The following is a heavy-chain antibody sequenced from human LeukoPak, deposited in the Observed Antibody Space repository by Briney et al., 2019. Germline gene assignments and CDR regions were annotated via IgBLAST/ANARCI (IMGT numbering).Heavy chain of an antibody. V-gene: IGHV1-2*02. CDR3: ARRSRNGLDAFAI. Sequence: ASVKVSCKASAYTFTGYYMHWVRQAPGQGLEWMGWIDPNNADTDYAQKFQGRVTMTRDRSISTTYMELSRLTSDDRAVYYCARRSRNGLDAFAIWGQGTMVTVSS. CDR1: AYTFTGYY. CDR2: IDPNNADT. D-gene: IGHD1-14*01. J-gene: IGHJ3*02.